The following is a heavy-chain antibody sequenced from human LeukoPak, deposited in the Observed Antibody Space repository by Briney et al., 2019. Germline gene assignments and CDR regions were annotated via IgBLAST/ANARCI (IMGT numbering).Heavy chain of an antibody. CDR2: ISAYNGNT. V-gene: IGHV1-18*01. J-gene: IGHJ5*02. Sequence: ASVRVSCKTSGYTFSNYNITWVRQAPGQGLEWLGWISAYNGNTNYAQKFQGRVTMTTEKSTTTAYMELTSLRFDDTAVYYCARDDEEFGELRRFDPWGQGTLVTVSS. CDR3: ARDDEEFGELRRFDP. CDR1: GYTFSNYN. D-gene: IGHD3-10*01.